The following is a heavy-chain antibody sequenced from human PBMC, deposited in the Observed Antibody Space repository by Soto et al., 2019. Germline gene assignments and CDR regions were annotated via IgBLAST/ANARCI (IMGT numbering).Heavy chain of an antibody. J-gene: IGHJ4*01. CDR1: GYPFTSYA. CDR2: ISAYTGEK. Sequence: QVNLVQSATEVKKVGASVKVSCKASGYPFTSYAISWVRQARGQGPEWMGWISAYTGEKRFAQKVQGRLTMTTDTPTPTAYMEMKSLRSDDTAVYYCAIIGSDGVIDYWGHGTLVTVSS. V-gene: IGHV1-18*01. CDR3: AIIGSDGVIDY. D-gene: IGHD4-17*01.